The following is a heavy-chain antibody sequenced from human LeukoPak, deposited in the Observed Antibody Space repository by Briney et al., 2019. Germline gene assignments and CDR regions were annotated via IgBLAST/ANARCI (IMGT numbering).Heavy chain of an antibody. D-gene: IGHD3-16*01. CDR2: IDQSGGRN. CDR1: GFTFSSYA. Sequence: PGGSLRLTCEASGFTFSSYAMNWVRQAPGRGLEWVANIDQSGGRNNYVDSVKGRFTISRDNAKNSLFLEMSSLRADDTAVYFCARDVEGGTFDIWGQGTTVTVSS. CDR3: ARDVEGGTFDI. V-gene: IGHV3-7*05. J-gene: IGHJ3*02.